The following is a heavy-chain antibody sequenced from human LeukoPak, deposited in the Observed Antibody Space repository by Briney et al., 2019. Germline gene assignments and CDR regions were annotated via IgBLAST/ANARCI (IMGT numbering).Heavy chain of an antibody. V-gene: IGHV3-74*01. D-gene: IGHD3-22*01. CDR3: AKDYDSSGYYSHAFDI. J-gene: IGHJ3*02. CDR1: GFTFSSYW. CDR2: ITSDGSST. Sequence: GGSLRLSCAASGFTFSSYWMHWVGQAPGKGLVWVSRITSDGSSTSYADSVKGRFTISRDNAKNTLYLQMNSLRAEDTAVYYCAKDYDSSGYYSHAFDIWGQGTMVTVSS.